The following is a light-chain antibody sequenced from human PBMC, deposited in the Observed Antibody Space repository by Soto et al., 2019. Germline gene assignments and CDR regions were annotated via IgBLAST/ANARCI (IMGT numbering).Light chain of an antibody. V-gene: IGLV1-51*01. CDR1: TSNIGNDF. CDR3: GTWDSSLSAYV. CDR2: DNS. Sequence: QSVLTQPPSVSAAPGQKVTISCSGSTSNIGNDFVSWYQHLPGSAPKLVIFDNSKRPSGIPDRLSASKSGTSATLGITGLQTGDEADYYCGTWDSSLSAYVFGTGTKLT. J-gene: IGLJ1*01.